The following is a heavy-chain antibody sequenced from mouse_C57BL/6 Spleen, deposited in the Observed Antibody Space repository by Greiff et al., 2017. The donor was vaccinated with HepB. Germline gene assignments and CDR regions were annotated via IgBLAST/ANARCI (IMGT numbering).Heavy chain of an antibody. CDR3: ARHYYGGYWYFDV. D-gene: IGHD1-1*01. CDR2: INPNNGGT. J-gene: IGHJ1*03. V-gene: IGHV1-22*01. CDR1: GYTFTDYN. Sequence: EVKLQESGPELVKPGASVKMSCKASGYTFTDYNMHWVKQSHGKSLEWIGYINPNNGGTSYNQKFKGKATLTVNKSSSTAYMELRSLTSEDSAVYYCARHYYGGYWYFDVWGTGTTVTVSS.